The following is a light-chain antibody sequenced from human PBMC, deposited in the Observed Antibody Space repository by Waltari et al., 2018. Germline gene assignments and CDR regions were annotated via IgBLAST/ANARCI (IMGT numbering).Light chain of an antibody. CDR2: YAS. CDR1: QGISSY. Sequence: DIQMTQSPSSLSASVGDTVTITCRASQGISSYLAWCQQKPGKAPKPLIYYASKLESGVPSRFSGSGSGTEFTLIISSLQPEDFATYFCQQYNSAPFTFGPGTKLDI. CDR3: QQYNSAPFT. J-gene: IGKJ3*01. V-gene: IGKV1-16*01.